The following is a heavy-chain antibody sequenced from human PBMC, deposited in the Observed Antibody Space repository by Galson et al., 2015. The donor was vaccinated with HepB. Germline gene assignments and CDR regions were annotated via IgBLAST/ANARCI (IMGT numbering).Heavy chain of an antibody. D-gene: IGHD3-3*01. CDR3: ARAWDDYDFWSGYPTGWFDP. CDR1: GGSISSSSYY. V-gene: IGHV4-39*07. CDR2: IYYSGST. J-gene: IGHJ5*02. Sequence: LSLTCTVSGGSISSSSYYWGWIRQPPGKGLEWIGSIYYSGSTYYNPSLKSRVTISVDTSKNQFSLKLSSVTAADTAVYYCARAWDDYDFWSGYPTGWFDPWGQGTLVTVSS.